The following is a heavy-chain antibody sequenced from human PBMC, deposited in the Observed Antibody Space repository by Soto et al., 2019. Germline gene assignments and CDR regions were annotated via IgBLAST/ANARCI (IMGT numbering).Heavy chain of an antibody. J-gene: IGHJ5*02. V-gene: IGHV4-34*01. CDR2: INHSGST. D-gene: IGHD3-16*02. CDR1: GGSFSGYY. CDR3: ARGSYDYVWGSYRSTYNWFDP. Sequence: SETLSLTCAVYGGSFSGYYWSWIRQPPGKGLEWIGEINHSGSTNYNPSLKSRVTISVDTSKNQFSLKLSSATAADTAVYYCARGSYDYVWGSYRSTYNWFDPWGQGTLVTVSS.